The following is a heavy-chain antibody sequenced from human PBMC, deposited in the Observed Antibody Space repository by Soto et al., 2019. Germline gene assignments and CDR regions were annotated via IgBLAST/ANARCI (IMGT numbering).Heavy chain of an antibody. V-gene: IGHV3-33*01. D-gene: IGHD3-10*01. CDR3: ARGDPEGSGYFDY. CDR1: GFTFSSYG. Sequence: QVQLVESGGGVVQPGRSLRLSCAASGFTFSSYGMHWVRQAPGKGLEWVAVIWYDGSNKYYADSVKGRFTISRDNSKNTLYLQMNSLRAEYTAVYYCARGDPEGSGYFDYWGQGTLVTVSS. CDR2: IWYDGSNK. J-gene: IGHJ4*02.